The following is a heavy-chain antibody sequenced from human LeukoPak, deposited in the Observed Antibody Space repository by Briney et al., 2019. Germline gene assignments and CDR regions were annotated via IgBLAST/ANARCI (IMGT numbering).Heavy chain of an antibody. CDR3: AREESSGWYGIDY. CDR2: IDPSGGST. D-gene: IGHD6-19*01. CDR1: GYTFTSYY. V-gene: IGHV1-46*03. J-gene: IGHJ4*02. Sequence: KISCKASGYTFTSYYMHWVRQAPGQGLEWMGIIDPSGGSTSYAQKFQGRVTMTRDTSTSTVYMELSSLRSEDTAVYYCAREESSGWYGIDYWGLGTLVTVSS.